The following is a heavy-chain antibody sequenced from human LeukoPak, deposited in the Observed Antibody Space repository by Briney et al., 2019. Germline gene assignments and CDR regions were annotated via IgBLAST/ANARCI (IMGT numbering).Heavy chain of an antibody. J-gene: IGHJ6*03. CDR1: GVSISSSNSY. V-gene: IGHV4-39*07. CDR2: IYYSGNT. Sequence: SETLSLTCTVSGVSISSSNSYWGWIRQPPGKGLEWIGSIYYSGNTYYNASLKSRVTISVETSKNQFSLKLSSVTAADTAVYYCARDRFDDSSGYYYHYYYYMNVWGKGTTVTVSS. CDR3: ARDRFDDSSGYYYHYYYYMNV. D-gene: IGHD3-22*01.